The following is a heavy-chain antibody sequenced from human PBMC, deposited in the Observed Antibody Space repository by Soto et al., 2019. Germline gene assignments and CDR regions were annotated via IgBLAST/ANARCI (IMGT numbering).Heavy chain of an antibody. CDR2: IYYSGST. J-gene: IGHJ6*02. V-gene: IGHV4-59*01. CDR3: ASVGDCSSTSCYSRYYYYGMDV. D-gene: IGHD2-2*01. Sequence: SETLSLTCTVSGGSISSYYGSWIRQPPGKGLERIGYIYYSGSTNYNPSLKSRVTISVDTSKNQFSLKLSSVTAADTAVYYCASVGDCSSTSCYSRYYYYGMDVWGQGTTVTVS. CDR1: GGSISSYY.